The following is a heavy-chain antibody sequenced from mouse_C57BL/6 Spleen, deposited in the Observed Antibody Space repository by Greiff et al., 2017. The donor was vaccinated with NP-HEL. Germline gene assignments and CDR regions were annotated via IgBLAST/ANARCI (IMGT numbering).Heavy chain of an antibody. V-gene: IGHV1-15*01. CDR1: GYTFTDYE. J-gene: IGHJ3*01. CDR3: TRDYCYGSSYLAY. CDR2: IDPETGGT. Sequence: QVQLQQPGAELVRPGASVTLSCKASGYTFTDYEMHWVKQTPVHGLEWIGAIDPETGGTAYNQKFKGKATLTVDKSSSTAYMELRSLTSVDSAVYYGTRDYCYGSSYLAYWGQGTLVTVSA. D-gene: IGHD1-1*01.